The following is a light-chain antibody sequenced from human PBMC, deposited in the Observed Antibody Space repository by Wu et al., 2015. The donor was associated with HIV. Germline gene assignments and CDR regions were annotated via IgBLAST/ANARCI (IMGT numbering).Light chain of an antibody. Sequence: DIQMTQSPSSLSASVGDRVTITCRASQSISNFLAWYQQKPGKDPKVLIYAASSLQSGVPSRFSGSGSGTDFTLTISSLQLEDFATYYCQQSDSIPYSFGQGTKLEIK. CDR3: QQSDSIPYS. J-gene: IGKJ2*03. CDR2: AAS. CDR1: QSISNF. V-gene: IGKV1-39*01.